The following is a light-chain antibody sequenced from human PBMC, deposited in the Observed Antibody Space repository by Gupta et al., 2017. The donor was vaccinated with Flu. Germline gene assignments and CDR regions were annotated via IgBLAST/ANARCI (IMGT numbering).Light chain of an antibody. CDR1: NSNIGSNS. CDR3: AAWDDSRNAYV. J-gene: IGLJ1*01. Sequence: RGTITCSGSNSNIGSNSVNWYQQLPGTAPKLRVYSNDQRPSGAPERFSGSKSGTSASLAISGLQAEDEGDYYCAAWDDSRNAYVFGTGTKVTVL. V-gene: IGLV1-44*01. CDR2: SND.